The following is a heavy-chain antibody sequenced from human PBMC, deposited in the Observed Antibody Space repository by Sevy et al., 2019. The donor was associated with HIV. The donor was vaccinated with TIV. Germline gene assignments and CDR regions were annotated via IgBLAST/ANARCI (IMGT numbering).Heavy chain of an antibody. CDR1: GFTFSGSA. D-gene: IGHD2-15*01. Sequence: GGSLRLSCAASGFTFSGSAMHWVRQASGKGLEWVGRIRSKANSYATAYAASVKGRFTISREDSKNTAYLQMNSLKTEDTAVYYCTRPVVAATRDYYGMDVWGQGTTVTVSS. CDR2: IRSKANSYAT. V-gene: IGHV3-73*01. CDR3: TRPVVAATRDYYGMDV. J-gene: IGHJ6*02.